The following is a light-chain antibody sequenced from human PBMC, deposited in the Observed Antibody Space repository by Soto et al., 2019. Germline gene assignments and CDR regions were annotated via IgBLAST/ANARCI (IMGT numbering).Light chain of an antibody. CDR3: SSYSDTSTPVV. J-gene: IGLJ2*01. V-gene: IGLV2-14*01. CDR1: SSDVGAYTY. Sequence: QSALTQPASVSGSPGQSITMSCTGTSSDVGAYTYVSWYQQHPGKAPKLMIYEVGNRPSGVSNRFSGSKSGNTASLTISGLQAEDEAHYYCSSYSDTSTPVVFGGGTQLTVL. CDR2: EVG.